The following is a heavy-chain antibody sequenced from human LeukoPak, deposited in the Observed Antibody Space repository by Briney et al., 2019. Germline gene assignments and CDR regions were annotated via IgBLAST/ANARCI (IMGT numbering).Heavy chain of an antibody. V-gene: IGHV1-18*01. CDR3: VRSTTRYYYDSSGYFDY. CDR1: GYTFTSYG. D-gene: IGHD3-22*01. Sequence: ASVKVSCKASGYTFTSYGISWARQAPGQGLEWMGWISAYNGNTNYAQKLQGRVTMTTDTSTSTAYMELRSLRSDDTAVYYCVRSTTRYYYDSSGYFDYWGQGTLVTVSS. CDR2: ISAYNGNT. J-gene: IGHJ4*02.